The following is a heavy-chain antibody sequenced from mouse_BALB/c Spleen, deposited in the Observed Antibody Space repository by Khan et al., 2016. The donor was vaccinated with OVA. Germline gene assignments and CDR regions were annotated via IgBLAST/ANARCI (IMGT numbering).Heavy chain of an antibody. Sequence: VRLQQSRPELVKPGASMKISCKASGYSFTDYTMNWVKQSHGKNLEWIGLINPYNGFTTYSQKFKGKATLTVHKSSSTAYMELLSLTSEDSAVYYGARGNYYGSNSWFAYWGQGTLVTVSA. CDR1: GYSFTDYT. D-gene: IGHD1-1*01. V-gene: IGHV1-18*01. CDR3: ARGNYYGSNSWFAY. J-gene: IGHJ3*01. CDR2: INPYNGFT.